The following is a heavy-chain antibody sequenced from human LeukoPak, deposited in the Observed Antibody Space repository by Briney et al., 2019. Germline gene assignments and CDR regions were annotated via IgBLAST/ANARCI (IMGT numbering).Heavy chain of an antibody. CDR1: GFTFSSYS. CDR2: ITSSSTYT. Sequence: GGSLRLSCAASGFTFSSYSMNWVRQTPGKGLEWVSSITSSSTYTFYADSVKGRFTISRDNAKNSLYLQMNSLRAEDMALYYCAKGGPVYSSGWEYFDYWGQGTLVTVSS. D-gene: IGHD6-19*01. V-gene: IGHV3-21*04. J-gene: IGHJ4*02. CDR3: AKGGPVYSSGWEYFDY.